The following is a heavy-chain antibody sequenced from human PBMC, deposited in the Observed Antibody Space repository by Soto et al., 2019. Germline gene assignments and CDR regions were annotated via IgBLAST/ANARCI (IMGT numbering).Heavy chain of an antibody. CDR1: GFTFSSYA. CDR2: IGGSGDTT. CDR3: AKGGSIAARTAYYYGMDV. D-gene: IGHD6-6*01. Sequence: GGSLRLSCAASGFTFSSYAMSWVRQAPGKGLEWVSAIGGSGDTTYYADSVKGRFTISRDNSKNTLYLQMNSLRAEDTAVYYYAKGGSIAARTAYYYGMDVWGQGTTVTVSS. V-gene: IGHV3-23*01. J-gene: IGHJ6*01.